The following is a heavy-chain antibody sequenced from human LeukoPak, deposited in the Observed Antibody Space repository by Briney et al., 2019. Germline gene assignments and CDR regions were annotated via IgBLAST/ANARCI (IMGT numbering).Heavy chain of an antibody. V-gene: IGHV3-23*01. D-gene: IGHD2-2*01. CDR1: GLTFSNYP. Sequence: GGSLRLSCAASGLTFSNYPMSWVRQIPGKGLEWVATISGSSDRTYYADSVRGRFTISRDNSKNTLYLQMSSLRADDTAVYYCAKDRSIYCSSSGCYLNWFDPWGQGALVTVSS. J-gene: IGHJ5*02. CDR3: AKDRSIYCSSSGCYLNWFDP. CDR2: ISGSSDRT.